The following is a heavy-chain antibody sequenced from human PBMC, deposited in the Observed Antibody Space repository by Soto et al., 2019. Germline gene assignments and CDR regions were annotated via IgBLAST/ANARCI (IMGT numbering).Heavy chain of an antibody. Sequence: ASVKVSCKASGGTFSSYAISWVRQAPGQGLEWMGGIIPIFGTANYAQKFQGRVTITADESTSTAYMELSSLRSEDTAVYYCASERSRCFDYWGQGTLVTVSS. J-gene: IGHJ4*02. CDR1: GGTFSSYA. V-gene: IGHV1-69*13. CDR2: IIPIFGTA. CDR3: ASERSRCFDY. D-gene: IGHD2-2*01.